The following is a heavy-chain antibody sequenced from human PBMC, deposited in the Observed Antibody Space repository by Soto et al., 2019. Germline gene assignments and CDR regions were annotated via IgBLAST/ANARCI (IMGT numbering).Heavy chain of an antibody. CDR1: GFTFRSFT. V-gene: IGHV3-21*01. D-gene: IGHD6-13*01. CDR2: ISSNSAYI. Sequence: GPLVLACAASGFTFRSFTMNWVRQAPGKGLEWVSTISSNSAYIYYTDALRGRFTISRDNAKNSLHLQMNSLRAEDTAVYYCTRDASRDSSARGWFDPWGPGTLVTVYS. J-gene: IGHJ5*02. CDR3: TRDASRDSSARGWFDP.